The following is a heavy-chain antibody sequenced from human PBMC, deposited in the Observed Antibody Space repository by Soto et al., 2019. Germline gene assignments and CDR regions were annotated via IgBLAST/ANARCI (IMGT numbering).Heavy chain of an antibody. J-gene: IGHJ4*02. CDR2: IWNDGSNE. V-gene: IGHV3-33*01. CDR3: ARDRTDSGGYSDS. D-gene: IGHD3-22*01. Sequence: PGGSLRLSCEASGFNFSSYGRHWVRQAPGKGLECVAIIWNDGSNEYYADSVKGRFTISRDNSKNTVYLQVSKLRAEDTAVYFCARDRTDSGGYSDSWGQGTLVTVYS. CDR1: GFNFSSYG.